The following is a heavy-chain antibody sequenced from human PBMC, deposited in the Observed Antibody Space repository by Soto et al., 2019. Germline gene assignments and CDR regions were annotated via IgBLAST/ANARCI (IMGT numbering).Heavy chain of an antibody. Sequence: GGSLRLSCAASGFTFSSYGMHWVRQAPGKGLEWVAVISYDGSNKYYADSVKGRFTISRDNSKNTLYLQMNSLRAEDTAVYYCARHKYHSSGPSAYWGQGTLVTVSS. J-gene: IGHJ4*02. CDR1: GFTFSSYG. V-gene: IGHV3-33*08. CDR2: ISYDGSNK. D-gene: IGHD3-22*01. CDR3: ARHKYHSSGPSAY.